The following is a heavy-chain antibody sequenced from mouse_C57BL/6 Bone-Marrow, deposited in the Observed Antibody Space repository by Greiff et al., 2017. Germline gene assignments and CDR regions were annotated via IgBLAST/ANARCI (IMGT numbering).Heavy chain of an antibody. J-gene: IGHJ2*01. CDR3: ARLPITTLVAHYFDY. CDR2: IYPRSGNT. Sequence: VQLQESGAELARPGASVKLSCKASGYTFTSYGISWVKQRTGQGLEWIGEIYPRSGNTYYNEKFKGKATLTADKSSSTAYMELRSLTSEDSAVYFCARLPITTLVAHYFDYWGRGTTLTVSS. D-gene: IGHD1-1*01. V-gene: IGHV1-81*01. CDR1: GYTFTSYG.